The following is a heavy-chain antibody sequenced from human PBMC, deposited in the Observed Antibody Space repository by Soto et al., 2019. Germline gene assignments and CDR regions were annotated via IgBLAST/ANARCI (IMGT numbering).Heavy chain of an antibody. D-gene: IGHD5-12*01. CDR3: ATPIVAFY. CDR2: VNAGNGNT. CDR1: GYTFTSYA. Sequence: ASVKVSCKASGYTFTSYAIHWVRQAPGQRLEWMGWVNAGNGNTKYSQKFQGRVIITRDTSAGTAYMELRSLRSEDTAVYYCATPIVAFYWGQGTLVTV. J-gene: IGHJ4*02. V-gene: IGHV1-3*01.